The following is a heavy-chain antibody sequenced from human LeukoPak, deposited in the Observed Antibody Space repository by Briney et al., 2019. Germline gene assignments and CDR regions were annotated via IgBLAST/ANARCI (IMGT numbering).Heavy chain of an antibody. V-gene: IGHV3-30-3*01. J-gene: IGHJ4*02. CDR3: ARPYRPYYYDSSGIFDY. CDR2: ISYDGNNK. D-gene: IGHD3-22*01. CDR1: GSTFNSFA. Sequence: GRSLRLSCAASGSTFNSFAMHWVRQAPGKGLEWVAVISYDGNNKYYADSVKGRFTISRDNSKNTLYLQMNSLRAEDTAVYYCARPYRPYYYDSSGIFDYWGQGTLVTVSS.